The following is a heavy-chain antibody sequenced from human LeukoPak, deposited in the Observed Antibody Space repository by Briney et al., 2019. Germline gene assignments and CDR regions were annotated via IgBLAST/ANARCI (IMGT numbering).Heavy chain of an antibody. CDR3: AKNGLGAVVKTD. CDR1: GYTFTSCA. D-gene: IGHD3-22*01. CDR2: INTNTGNP. Sequence: ASVKVSCKASGYTFTSCAMNWVRQAPGQGLEWMGWINTNTGNPTYAQGFIGRIVFSLDTSVSTAYLQISSLKAEDSAVYYCAKNGLGAVVKTDWGQGTLVTVSS. V-gene: IGHV7-4-1*02. J-gene: IGHJ4*02.